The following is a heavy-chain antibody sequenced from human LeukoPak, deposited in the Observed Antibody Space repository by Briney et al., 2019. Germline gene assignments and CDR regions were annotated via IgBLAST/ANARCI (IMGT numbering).Heavy chain of an antibody. CDR2: ISAYSGNT. V-gene: IGHV1-18*01. D-gene: IGHD2-2*01. CDR1: GYTFTSYG. Sequence: ASVKVSCKASGYTFTSYGIIWVRQAPGQGLEWMGWISAYSGNTNYAQNLQGRVTMTTDTSTSTAYMEVRSLRSDDTAVYYCARVVGVVPAAMHYYYGMDVWGQGTTVTVSS. J-gene: IGHJ6*02. CDR3: ARVVGVVPAAMHYYYGMDV.